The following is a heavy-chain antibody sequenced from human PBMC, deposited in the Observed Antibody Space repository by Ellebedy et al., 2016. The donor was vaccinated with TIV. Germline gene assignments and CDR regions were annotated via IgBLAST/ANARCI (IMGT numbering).Heavy chain of an antibody. D-gene: IGHD3-16*01. CDR2: TYYRSKWYT. J-gene: IGHJ5*02. CDR1: GDSVSGNSVA. Sequence: SQTLSLTXAISGDSVSGNSVAWSWIRQSPSRGLEWLGRTYYRSKWYTYYVESVQSRLTINPDTSKNQFSLQLNSVTPEDTAVYYCARDMGSNGYPGWFNPWGQGTLVTVSS. CDR3: ARDMGSNGYPGWFNP. V-gene: IGHV6-1*01.